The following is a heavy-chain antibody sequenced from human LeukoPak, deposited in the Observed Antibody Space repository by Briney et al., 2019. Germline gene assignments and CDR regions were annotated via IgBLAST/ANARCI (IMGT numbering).Heavy chain of an antibody. V-gene: IGHV4-39*07. D-gene: IGHD3-16*01. Sequence: SETLSLTCTVSGGSISSSSYYWGWIRQPPGKGLEWIGSIYYSGSTYYNPSLKSRVTISVDTSKNQFSLKLSSVTAADTAVYYCASSVSSKGDYYYYYGMDVWGQGTTVTVSS. CDR1: GGSISSSSYY. J-gene: IGHJ6*02. CDR2: IYYSGST. CDR3: ASSVSSKGDYYYYYGMDV.